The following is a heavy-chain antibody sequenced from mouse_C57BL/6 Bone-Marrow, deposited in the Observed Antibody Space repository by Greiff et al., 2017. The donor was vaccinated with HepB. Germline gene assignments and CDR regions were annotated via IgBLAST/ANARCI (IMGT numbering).Heavy chain of an antibody. D-gene: IGHD2-2*01. CDR1: GFTFSSYT. V-gene: IGHV5-9*01. CDR3: ARLRGLRRYYYAMDY. J-gene: IGHJ4*01. Sequence: EVKLVESGGGLVKPGGSLKLSCAASGFTFSSYTMSWVRQTPEKRLEWVATISGGGGNTYYPDSVKGRFTISRDNAKNTLYLQMSSLRSEDTALYYCARLRGLRRYYYAMDYWGQGTSVTVSS. CDR2: ISGGGGNT.